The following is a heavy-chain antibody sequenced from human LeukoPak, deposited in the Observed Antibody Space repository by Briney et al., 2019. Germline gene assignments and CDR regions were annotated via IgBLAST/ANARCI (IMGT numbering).Heavy chain of an antibody. CDR2: ISYDGSNI. V-gene: IGHV3-30*18. CDR3: AKQIEDPDAY. Sequence: GGSLRLSCAASGFTFSSYGMHWVRQAPGKGLEWVAVISYDGSNIYYVDSVKGRFTISRDNSKNTLYLQMNSLRAEDTAVYYCAKQIEDPDAYWGQGTLVTVSS. J-gene: IGHJ4*02. CDR1: GFTFSSYG. D-gene: IGHD1-14*01.